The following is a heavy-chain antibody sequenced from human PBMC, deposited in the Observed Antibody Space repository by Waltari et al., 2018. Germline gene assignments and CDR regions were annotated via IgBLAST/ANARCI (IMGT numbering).Heavy chain of an antibody. V-gene: IGHV4-59*01. Sequence: QVQLQESGPGLVKPSETLSLTCTVSGGSISSYYWSWIRQPPGKGLAWIGYIYYSGSTNYNPSLKSRVTISVDTSKNQFSLKLSSVTAADTAVYYCARNPNYDSSGFGWFDPWGQGTLVTVSS. J-gene: IGHJ5*02. D-gene: IGHD3-22*01. CDR3: ARNPNYDSSGFGWFDP. CDR1: GGSISSYY. CDR2: IYYSGST.